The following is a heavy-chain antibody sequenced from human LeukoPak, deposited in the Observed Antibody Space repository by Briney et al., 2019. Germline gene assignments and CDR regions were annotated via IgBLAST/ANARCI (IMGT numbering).Heavy chain of an antibody. Sequence: PSETLSLTCSVSGASISNYYWSWIRQPAGKGLEWIGRISPSGSANYNPSLKSRVTMSGDTSKNQFSLKLSSVTAADTAVYYCARGYSYGLDYYYYYYMDVWGKGTTVTVSS. CDR1: GASISNYY. D-gene: IGHD5-18*01. V-gene: IGHV4-4*07. J-gene: IGHJ6*03. CDR3: ARGYSYGLDYYYYYYMDV. CDR2: ISPSGSA.